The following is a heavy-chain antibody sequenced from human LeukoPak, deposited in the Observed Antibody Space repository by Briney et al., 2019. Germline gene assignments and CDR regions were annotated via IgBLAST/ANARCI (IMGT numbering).Heavy chain of an antibody. J-gene: IGHJ6*03. CDR2: IYYSKST. V-gene: IGHV4-39*07. Sequence: PSETLSLTCIVSGGSISSVTYTWGWIRQPPGKGLEWIGNIYYSKSTYYNPSVKSRVTISVDTSKNQFSLSLSSVTAADTAVYYCARLRSIGVAGTVYYYYYLDVWGKGTTVTVSS. CDR3: ARLRSIGVAGTVYYYYYLDV. CDR1: GGSISSVTYT. D-gene: IGHD6-19*01.